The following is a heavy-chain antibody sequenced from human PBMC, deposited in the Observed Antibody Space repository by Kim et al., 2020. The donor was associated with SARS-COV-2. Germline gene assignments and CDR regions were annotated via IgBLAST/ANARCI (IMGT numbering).Heavy chain of an antibody. CDR3: AKEGYSYGPLPYYFDY. J-gene: IGHJ4*02. CDR2: ISGSGGST. V-gene: IGHV3-23*01. CDR1: GFTFSSYA. Sequence: GGSLRLSCAASGFTFSSYAMSWVRQAPGKGLEWVSAISGSGGSTYYADSVKGRFTISRDNSKNTLYLQMNSLRAEDTAVYYCAKEGYSYGPLPYYFDYWGQGTLVTVSS. D-gene: IGHD5-18*01.